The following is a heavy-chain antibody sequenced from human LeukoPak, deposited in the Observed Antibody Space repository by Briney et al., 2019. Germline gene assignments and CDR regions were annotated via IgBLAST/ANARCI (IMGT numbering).Heavy chain of an antibody. J-gene: IGHJ4*02. D-gene: IGHD3-22*01. Sequence: ASVKVSCKASGYTFTSYGISWVRQAPGQGLEWMGWISAYNGNTNYAQRLQGRVTMTTDTSTSTAYMELRNLRSDDTAVYYCARSPYYYDSSGYYVFDYWGQGTLVTVSS. V-gene: IGHV1-18*01. CDR2: ISAYNGNT. CDR3: ARSPYYYDSSGYYVFDY. CDR1: GYTFTSYG.